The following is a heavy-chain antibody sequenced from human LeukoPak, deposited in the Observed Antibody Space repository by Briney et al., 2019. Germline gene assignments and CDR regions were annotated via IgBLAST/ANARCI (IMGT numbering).Heavy chain of an antibody. Sequence: PSETLSLTCTVSGCSISSYYWSWIRQPAGKGLEWIGRIYTSGSTNYNPSLKSRVTMSVDTSKNQFSLKLSSVTAADTAVYYCARDQGCSSTSCYFEYYMDVWGKGTTVTVSS. CDR1: GCSISSYY. D-gene: IGHD2-2*01. J-gene: IGHJ6*03. CDR2: IYTSGST. CDR3: ARDQGCSSTSCYFEYYMDV. V-gene: IGHV4-4*07.